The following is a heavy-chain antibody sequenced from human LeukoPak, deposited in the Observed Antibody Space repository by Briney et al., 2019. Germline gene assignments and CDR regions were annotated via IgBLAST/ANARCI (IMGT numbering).Heavy chain of an antibody. CDR1: GFTFSSYA. Sequence: GGSLRLSCAASGFTFSSYAMSWVRQAPGKGLEWVSAISGSGGSTYYADSVKGRFTISRDNSKNTLYLQMNSLRAEDTAVYYCAIDWAVRGADIEYSSSSGAYWGQGTLVTVSS. V-gene: IGHV3-23*01. CDR3: AIDWAVRGADIEYSSSSGAY. J-gene: IGHJ4*02. D-gene: IGHD6-6*01. CDR2: ISGSGGST.